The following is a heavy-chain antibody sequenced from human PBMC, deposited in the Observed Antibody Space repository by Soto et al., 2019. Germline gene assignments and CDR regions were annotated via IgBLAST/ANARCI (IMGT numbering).Heavy chain of an antibody. CDR1: GFTFTTYT. Sequence: EVQLLESGGGLVQPGGSLRLSCAASGFTFTTYTMSWLRQAPGKGLEWVSSISGSGGHTYYADSVKGRLIVSRDNSKNTLYLQMNSLRVEDTAVYYCAKDGSYSSSWPYYFDHWGQGTLVTVSS. CDR3: AKDGSYSSSWPYYFDH. V-gene: IGHV3-23*01. D-gene: IGHD6-13*01. J-gene: IGHJ4*02. CDR2: ISGSGGHT.